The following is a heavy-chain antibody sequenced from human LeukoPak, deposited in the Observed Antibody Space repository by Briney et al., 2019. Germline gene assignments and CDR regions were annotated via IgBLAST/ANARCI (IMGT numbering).Heavy chain of an antibody. CDR3: ARAGNYYFDL. D-gene: IGHD1-7*01. V-gene: IGHV3-74*01. Sequence: PGGSLRLSCEASGFTFSSSGMPWVGQGPGKGLVWVARMNADGRTINYADSVKGRFTISRDNAKNTLYLQMNSLRTEDAAVYYCARAGNYYFDLWGRGTQVTVSS. CDR1: GFTFSSSG. CDR2: MNADGRTI. J-gene: IGHJ2*01.